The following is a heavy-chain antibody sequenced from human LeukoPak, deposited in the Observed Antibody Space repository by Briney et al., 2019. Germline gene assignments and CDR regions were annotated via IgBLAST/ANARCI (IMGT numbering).Heavy chain of an antibody. CDR3: ARDQSSGIYCSGGSCSFDY. Sequence: GGSLRLSCVASGFTFSSYEMNWVRQAPGKGLEWLSYIGSSDSTTHYADSVKGRFTISRDNSKNTLYLQMNSLRAEDTAVYYCARDQSSGIYCSGGSCSFDYWGQGTLVTVSS. V-gene: IGHV3-48*03. J-gene: IGHJ4*02. CDR2: IGSSDSTT. D-gene: IGHD2-15*01. CDR1: GFTFSSYE.